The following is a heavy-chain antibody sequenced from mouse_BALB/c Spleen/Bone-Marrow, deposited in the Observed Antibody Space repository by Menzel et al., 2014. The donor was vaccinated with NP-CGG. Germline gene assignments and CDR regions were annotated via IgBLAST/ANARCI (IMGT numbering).Heavy chain of an antibody. D-gene: IGHD1-1*01. J-gene: IGHJ4*01. CDR2: IDPANGNT. V-gene: IGHV14-3*02. CDR3: ARDYGSSYYYAMGY. Sequence: VQLQQSGAELVKPGASVKLSCTASGFNIKDTYMHWVKQRPEQGLEWIGRIDPANGNTKYDPKFQGKATITADTSSNTAYLQLSSLTSEDTAVYYCARDYGSSYYYAMGYWGQGTSVTVSS. CDR1: GFNIKDTY.